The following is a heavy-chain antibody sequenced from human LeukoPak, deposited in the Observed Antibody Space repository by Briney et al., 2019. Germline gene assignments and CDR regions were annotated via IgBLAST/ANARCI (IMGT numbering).Heavy chain of an antibody. V-gene: IGHV3-23*01. D-gene: IGHD3-3*01. CDR3: AKAGTIFGKNYYYYMDV. CDR1: GFSLSSYA. CDR2: ISSTDAGT. J-gene: IGHJ6*03. Sequence: GGSLRLSCAASGFSLSSYAMSWVRQAPGKGLEWVSAISSTDAGTYHADSVRGRFTISRDSSKNTLYLQMNSLRAEDAAVYYCAKAGTIFGKNYYYYMDVWGRGTTVTVSS.